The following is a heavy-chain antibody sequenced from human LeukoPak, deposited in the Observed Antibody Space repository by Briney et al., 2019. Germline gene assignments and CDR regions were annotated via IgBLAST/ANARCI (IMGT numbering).Heavy chain of an antibody. CDR2: MNPKTGDR. J-gene: IGHJ4*02. CDR1: GYTFTGYY. D-gene: IGHD2-2*01. CDR3: ARELEGIVVVPAAYFDY. V-gene: IGHV1-2*02. Sequence: ASVKVSCKASGYTFTGYYVQWVRQAPGQGLEWMGWMNPKTGDRKYAQKFQGRVSMTRATSISTAYMELSSLSSDDTAVYYCARELEGIVVVPAAYFDYWGQETLVTVSS.